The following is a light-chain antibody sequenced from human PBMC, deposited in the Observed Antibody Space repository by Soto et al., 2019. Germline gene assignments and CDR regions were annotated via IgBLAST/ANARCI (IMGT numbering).Light chain of an antibody. J-gene: IGKJ1*01. V-gene: IGKV1-6*02. CDR3: LQDFSYPRT. CDR2: GAS. CDR1: EGIGTE. Sequence: AIPMTQSPSSLSASLGDRVTITCRASEGIGTELGWYQLKPGKAPKLLVYGASTLQSGVLPRFSGSGSGTEFTLTISSLQPDDSAAYYCLQDFSYPRTFGQGTKVEIK.